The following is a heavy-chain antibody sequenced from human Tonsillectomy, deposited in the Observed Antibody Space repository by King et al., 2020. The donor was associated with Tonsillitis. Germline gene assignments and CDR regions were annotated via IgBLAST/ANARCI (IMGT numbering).Heavy chain of an antibody. V-gene: IGHV3-9*01. D-gene: IGHD1-26*01. CDR2: ISWNSGII. Sequence: QLVQSGGGLVQPGRSLRLSCAASGFTFDDYAMHWVRQAPGKGLEWVSGISWNSGIIGYADSVKGRFTISRDSAENSLYLQMNSLRAEDTALYYCSKDGGSYYGYFDLWGRGTLVTVSS. CDR1: GFTFDDYA. J-gene: IGHJ2*01. CDR3: SKDGGSYYGYFDL.